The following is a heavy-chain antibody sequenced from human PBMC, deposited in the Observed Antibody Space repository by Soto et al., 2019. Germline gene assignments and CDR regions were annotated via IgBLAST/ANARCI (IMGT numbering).Heavy chain of an antibody. CDR3: AKDRALLRFLEWLLDDAFDI. Sequence: QVQLVESGGGVVQPGRSLRLSCAASGFTFSSYGMHWVRQAPGKGLEWVAVISYDGSNKYYADSVKGRFTISRDNSKNTLYLQNNSLRAEDTAVYYCAKDRALLRFLEWLLDDAFDIWGQGTMVTVSS. CDR1: GFTFSSYG. D-gene: IGHD3-3*01. V-gene: IGHV3-30*18. CDR2: ISYDGSNK. J-gene: IGHJ3*02.